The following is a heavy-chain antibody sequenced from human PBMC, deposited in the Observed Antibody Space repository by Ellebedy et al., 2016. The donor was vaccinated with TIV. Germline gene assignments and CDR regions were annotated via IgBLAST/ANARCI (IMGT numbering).Heavy chain of an antibody. CDR2: VYYSGSS. CDR3: ARQSYISASGSYYNWFDP. Sequence: SETLSLTXTVSGGSISSSTDYWAWIRQPPGKGLEWIGTVYYSGSSYYSPSLKGRLTFSVDTSKNQFSLRLTSVTAADTAVYYCARQSYISASGSYYNWFDPWGQGTLVTVSS. J-gene: IGHJ5*02. CDR1: GGSISSSTDY. V-gene: IGHV4-39*01. D-gene: IGHD3-10*01.